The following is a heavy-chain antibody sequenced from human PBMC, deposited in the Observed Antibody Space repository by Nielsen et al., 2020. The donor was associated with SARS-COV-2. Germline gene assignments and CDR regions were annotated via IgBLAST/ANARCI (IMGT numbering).Heavy chain of an antibody. CDR3: AKDHLQFNWFDP. J-gene: IGHJ5*02. V-gene: IGHV3-48*01. CDR1: GVTFSTYG. Sequence: GESLKISCVVSGVTFSTYGMNWVRQAPGKGLEWVAHISSNGWTPYYADSVRGRFTISRDNAKDSLYLQMNNLRAEDTAVYYCAKDHLQFNWFDPWGQGTLVTVSS. D-gene: IGHD4-11*01. CDR2: ISSNGWTP.